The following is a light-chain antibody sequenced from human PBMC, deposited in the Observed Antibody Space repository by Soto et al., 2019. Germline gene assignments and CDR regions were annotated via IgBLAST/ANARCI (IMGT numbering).Light chain of an antibody. J-gene: IGKJ5*01. CDR3: QQNYNIPST. CDR1: QSISTY. V-gene: IGKV1-39*01. CDR2: GAS. Sequence: DIQMTQSPSSLSASVGDRVTITCRASQSISTYLNWYQQKPGKAPKLLIYGASSLQSGVSSRFSGSGSGTDFTLTISSLQPEDFATYFCQQNYNIPSTFGQGTRLEIK.